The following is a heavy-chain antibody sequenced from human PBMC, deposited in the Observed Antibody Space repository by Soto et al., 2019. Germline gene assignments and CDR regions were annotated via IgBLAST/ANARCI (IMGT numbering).Heavy chain of an antibody. CDR1: GGSISSYY. Sequence: KPSETLSLTCPVSGGSISSYYWSWIRQPAGKGLEWIGRLNTYGNTHYNPSLKSRVTVSVDTSRNQFFLTLRSVTATDSAVYHCGRESGETWDYEASWGQGTPVTVSS. CDR2: LNTYGNT. V-gene: IGHV4-4*07. J-gene: IGHJ5*02. D-gene: IGHD1-7*01. CDR3: GRESGETWDYEAS.